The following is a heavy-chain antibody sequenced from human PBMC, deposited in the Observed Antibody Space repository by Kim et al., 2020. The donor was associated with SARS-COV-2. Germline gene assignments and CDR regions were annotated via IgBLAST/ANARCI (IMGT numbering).Heavy chain of an antibody. D-gene: IGHD4-17*01. Sequence: IYYADSVKGRFTISRDNAKNSLYLQMNSLRAEDTAVYYCARDYGDQGLVYWGQGTLVTVSS. CDR3: ARDYGDQGLVY. CDR2: I. J-gene: IGHJ4*02. V-gene: IGHV3-48*03.